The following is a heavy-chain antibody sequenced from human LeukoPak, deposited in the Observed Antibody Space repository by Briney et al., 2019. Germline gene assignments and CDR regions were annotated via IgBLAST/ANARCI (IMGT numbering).Heavy chain of an antibody. Sequence: SETLSLTCTVSGGSISSGSYYWSWIRQPAGKGLEWIGRIYTSGSTNYNPSLKSRVTISVDTSKNQFSLKLSSVTAADTAVYYCANKDSSIAARPSWGYYYYMDVWGKGTTVTVSS. J-gene: IGHJ6*03. V-gene: IGHV4-61*02. CDR3: ANKDSSIAARPSWGYYYYMDV. CDR2: IYTSGST. CDR1: GGSISSGSYY. D-gene: IGHD6-6*01.